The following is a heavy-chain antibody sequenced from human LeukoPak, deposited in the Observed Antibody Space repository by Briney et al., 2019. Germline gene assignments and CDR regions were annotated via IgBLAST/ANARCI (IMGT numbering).Heavy chain of an antibody. CDR3: ATIGRLGPLKNYSGMDV. D-gene: IGHD3-10*01. Sequence: SETLSLTCAVYGGSFSDYYWTWIRQPPGKGLEWIGDINHSGSTTYNPSLKSRVTISVDTSKNQFSLKLSSVTAADTAVYYCATIGRLGPLKNYSGMDVWGQGTTVTVSS. V-gene: IGHV4-34*01. CDR2: INHSGST. J-gene: IGHJ6*02. CDR1: GGSFSDYY.